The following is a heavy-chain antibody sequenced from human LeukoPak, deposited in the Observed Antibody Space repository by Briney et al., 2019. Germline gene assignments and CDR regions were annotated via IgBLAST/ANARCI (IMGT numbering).Heavy chain of an antibody. J-gene: IGHJ6*03. V-gene: IGHV4-61*02. CDR1: GYSISSGSYY. CDR2: IYTSGST. D-gene: IGHD2-2*01. Sequence: SETLSLTCTVSGYSISSGSYYWSWIRQPAGKGLEWIGRIYTSGSTNYNPSLKSRVTISVDTSKNQFSLKLSSVTAADTAVYYCARAGYCSSTSCYWYYYYYMDVWGKGTTVTASS. CDR3: ARAGYCSSTSCYWYYYYYMDV.